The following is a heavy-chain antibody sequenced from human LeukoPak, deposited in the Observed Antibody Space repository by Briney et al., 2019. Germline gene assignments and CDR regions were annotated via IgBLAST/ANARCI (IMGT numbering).Heavy chain of an antibody. CDR3: ARGRITVDY. D-gene: IGHD3-10*01. CDR1: GFTFSSYA. Sequence: PGGTLRLSCAASGFTFSSYAMSWVRQAPGKGLEWVSVIYSGGSTYYADSVKGRFTISRDNSKNTLYLQMNSLRAEDTAVYYCARGRITVDYWGQGTLVTVSS. V-gene: IGHV3-53*01. J-gene: IGHJ4*02. CDR2: IYSGGST.